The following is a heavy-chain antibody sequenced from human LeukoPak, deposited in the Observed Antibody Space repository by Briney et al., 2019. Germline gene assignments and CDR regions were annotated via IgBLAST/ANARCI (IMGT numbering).Heavy chain of an antibody. CDR2: IYISGTT. J-gene: IGHJ5*02. CDR1: GGSISTYY. Sequence: PLETLYLTCTVSGGSISTYYWTWIRQPAGKGLEWIGHIYISGTTNYSPSLKSRVTMSVDTSKNQFSLKLSSVTAADTAVYYCARERTSCTNGVCRTPRWLDPWGQGILVTVSS. V-gene: IGHV4-4*07. D-gene: IGHD2-8*01. CDR3: ARERTSCTNGVCRTPRWLDP.